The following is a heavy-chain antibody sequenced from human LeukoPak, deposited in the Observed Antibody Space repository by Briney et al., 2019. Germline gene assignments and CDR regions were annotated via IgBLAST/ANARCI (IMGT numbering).Heavy chain of an antibody. V-gene: IGHV4-59*05. D-gene: IGHD5-18*01. CDR2: LYYDGST. Sequence: PSETLSLTCTVSGGSISSYYWNWIRQPPGKGLEWIGSLYYDGSTYYNPSLKSRVTISVDTSKNQFSLKLSSVTAADTAVYYCARHIRPGMAHYWGQGTLVTVSS. CDR3: ARHIRPGMAHY. J-gene: IGHJ4*02. CDR1: GGSISSYY.